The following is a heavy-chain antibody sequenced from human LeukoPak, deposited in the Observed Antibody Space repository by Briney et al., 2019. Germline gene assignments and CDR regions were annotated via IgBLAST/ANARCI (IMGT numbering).Heavy chain of an antibody. CDR3: ALVGVLYFDFPGAFDI. CDR1: GFTFDDYA. V-gene: IGHV3-9*01. D-gene: IGHD3-9*01. CDR2: ISWNSGSI. Sequence: GGSLRLSCAASGFTFDDYAMHWGRQAPGKGLEGVSGISWNSGSIGYADSVKGRFTISRDNAKNSLYLQMNSLRAEDTAVYYCALVGVLYFDFPGAFDIWGQGTMVTVSS. J-gene: IGHJ3*02.